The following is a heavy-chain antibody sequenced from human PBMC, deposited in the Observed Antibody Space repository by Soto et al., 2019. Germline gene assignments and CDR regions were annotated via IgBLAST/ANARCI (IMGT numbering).Heavy chain of an antibody. CDR2: IYHSGST. Sequence: RQPPGKGLEWIGEIYHSGSTNYNPSLKSRVTISVDKSKNQFSLKLSSVTAADTAVYYCARARNYNWFDPWGQGTLVTVSS. D-gene: IGHD1-7*01. V-gene: IGHV4-4*02. CDR3: ARARNYNWFDP. J-gene: IGHJ5*02.